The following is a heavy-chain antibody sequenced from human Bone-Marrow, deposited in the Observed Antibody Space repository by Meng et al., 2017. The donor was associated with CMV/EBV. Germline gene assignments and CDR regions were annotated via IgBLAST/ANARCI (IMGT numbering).Heavy chain of an antibody. V-gene: IGHV1-2*02. CDR3: ARGQYSSGWHFVPQGYGMDV. CDR1: GYTFTGYY. CDR2: INPNSGGT. D-gene: IGHD6-19*01. Sequence: ASVKVSCKASGYTFTGYYMHWVRQAPGQGLEWMGWINPNSGGTNYAQKFQGRVTMTRDTSISTAYMELSRLRSDDTAVYYCARGQYSSGWHFVPQGYGMDVWGQGTTVTVSS. J-gene: IGHJ6*02.